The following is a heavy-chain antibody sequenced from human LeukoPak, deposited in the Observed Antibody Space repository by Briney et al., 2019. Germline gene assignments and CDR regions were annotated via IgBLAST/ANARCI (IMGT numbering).Heavy chain of an antibody. CDR3: ARLKDYSSTSCAFDY. CDR1: GYSFTSYW. Sequence: PGESLKISCKSSGYSFTSYWIGWVRQMPGKGLEWMGIIYPGDSDTRYSPSFQGQVTISADKSISTAYLQWSSLKASDTAMYYCARLKDYSSTSCAFDYWGQGTLVTVSS. J-gene: IGHJ4*02. D-gene: IGHD2-2*01. V-gene: IGHV5-51*01. CDR2: IYPGDSDT.